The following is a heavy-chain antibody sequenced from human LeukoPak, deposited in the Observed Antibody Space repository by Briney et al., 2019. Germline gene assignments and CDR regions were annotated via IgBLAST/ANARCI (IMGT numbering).Heavy chain of an antibody. CDR2: IYYSGST. V-gene: IGHV4-31*03. D-gene: IGHD3-10*01. CDR1: GGSISSGGYY. CDR3: AREFHGSGGYYNL. Sequence: SQTLSLTCTVSGGSISSGGYYWSWIRQHPGKGLEWIGYIYYSGSTYYNPSLKSRVTISVDTSKNQFSLKLSSVTAADTAVYYCAREFHGSGGYYNLWGQGTLVTVSS. J-gene: IGHJ5*02.